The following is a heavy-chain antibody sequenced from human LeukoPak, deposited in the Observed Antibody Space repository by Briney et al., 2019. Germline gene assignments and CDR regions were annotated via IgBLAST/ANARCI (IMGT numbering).Heavy chain of an antibody. Sequence: SETLSLTCAVYGGSFSGYYWSWIRQPPGKGLEWIGEINHSGSTSYNPSLKSRVTISVDTSKNQFSLKLSSVTAADTAVYYCARGQYCSSTSCYTDFDYWGQGTLVTVSS. CDR2: INHSGST. D-gene: IGHD2-2*02. CDR1: GGSFSGYY. CDR3: ARGQYCSSTSCYTDFDY. J-gene: IGHJ4*02. V-gene: IGHV4-34*01.